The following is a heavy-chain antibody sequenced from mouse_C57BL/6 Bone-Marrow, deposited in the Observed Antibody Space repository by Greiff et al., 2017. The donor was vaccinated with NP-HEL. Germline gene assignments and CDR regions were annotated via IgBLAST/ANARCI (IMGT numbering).Heavy chain of an antibody. Sequence: DVKLQESGPELVKPGASVKISCKASGYSFTGYYMNWVKQSPEKSLEWIGEINPSTGGTTYNQKFKAKATLTVDKSSSTAYMQLKSLTSEDSAVYYCARNYYGSSYWYFDVWGTGTTVTVSS. D-gene: IGHD1-1*01. CDR3: ARNYYGSSYWYFDV. CDR2: INPSTGGT. J-gene: IGHJ1*03. V-gene: IGHV1-42*01. CDR1: GYSFTGYY.